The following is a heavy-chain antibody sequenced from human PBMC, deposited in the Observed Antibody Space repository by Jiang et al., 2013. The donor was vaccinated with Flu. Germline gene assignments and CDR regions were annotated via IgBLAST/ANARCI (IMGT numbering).Heavy chain of an antibody. Sequence: SLRISCKGSGYSFTSYWISWVRQMPGKGLEWMGRIDPSDSYTNYSPSFQGHVTISADKSISTAYLQWSSLKASDTAMYYCARSRSSPGGHYYYYYGMDVWGQGTTVTVSS. V-gene: IGHV5-10-1*01. J-gene: IGHJ6*02. CDR3: ARSRSSPGGHYYYYYGMDV. CDR1: GYSFTSYW. D-gene: IGHD6-13*01. CDR2: IDPSDSYT.